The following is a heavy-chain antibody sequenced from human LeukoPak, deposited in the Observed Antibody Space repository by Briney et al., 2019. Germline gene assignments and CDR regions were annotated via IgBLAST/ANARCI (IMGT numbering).Heavy chain of an antibody. CDR2: ISAYNGNT. D-gene: IGHD2-15*01. CDR1: GYTFISYG. CDR3: ARDLLGRRGAASHQWSGGSCHPPGTHWFEP. Sequence: GASVKVSCKASGYTFISYGISWVRQAPGQGLEWMGWISAYNGNTNYAQKLQGRVTMTTDTYTSTAYMELSSLRSEDTAVYYCARDLLGRRGAASHQWSGGSCHPPGTHWFEPWGQGTLVTVSS. J-gene: IGHJ5*02. V-gene: IGHV1-18*01.